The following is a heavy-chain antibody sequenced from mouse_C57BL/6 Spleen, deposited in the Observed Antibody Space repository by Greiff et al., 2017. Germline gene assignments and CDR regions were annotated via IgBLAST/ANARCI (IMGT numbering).Heavy chain of an antibody. D-gene: IGHD1-1*01. CDR3: ARHVYYGSSPSMDD. Sequence: EVQRVESGGDLVKPGGSLKLSCAASGFTFSSYGMSWVRQTPDKRLEWVATISSGGSYTYYPDSVKVRFTISRDNAKNTLYLQMLSLKSEDTAMYYCARHVYYGSSPSMDDWGQGTSVTVSS. CDR2: ISSGGSYT. V-gene: IGHV5-6*01. J-gene: IGHJ4*01. CDR1: GFTFSSYG.